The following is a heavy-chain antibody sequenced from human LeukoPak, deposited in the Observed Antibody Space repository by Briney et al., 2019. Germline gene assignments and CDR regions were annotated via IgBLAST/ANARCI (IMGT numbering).Heavy chain of an antibody. J-gene: IGHJ5*02. V-gene: IGHV3-33*01. CDR3: ARDLDETPYYYDSSGYYPNWFDP. CDR1: GFTFSSYG. D-gene: IGHD3-22*01. CDR2: IWYDGSNK. Sequence: PGGSLRLSCAASGFTFSSYGMHWVRQAPGKGLEWVAVIWYDGSNKYYADSVKGRFTISRDNSKNTLYLQMNSLRAEDTAVYYCARDLDETPYYYDSSGYYPNWFDPWGQGTLVTVSS.